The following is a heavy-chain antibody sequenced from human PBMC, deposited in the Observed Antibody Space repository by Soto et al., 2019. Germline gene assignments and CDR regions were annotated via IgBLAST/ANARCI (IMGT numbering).Heavy chain of an antibody. CDR2: IIPIFGTA. CDR1: GGTFSSYA. D-gene: IGHD2-15*01. Sequence: QVQLVQSGAEVKKPGSSVKVSCKASGGTFSSYAISWVRQAPGQGLEWMGGIIPIFGTANYAQKFQGRVTITADESTSTAYMALCSLRSEYTAVYYCARHPGGRGYYYGMDVWGQGTTVTVSS. CDR3: ARHPGGRGYYYGMDV. J-gene: IGHJ6*02. V-gene: IGHV1-69*12.